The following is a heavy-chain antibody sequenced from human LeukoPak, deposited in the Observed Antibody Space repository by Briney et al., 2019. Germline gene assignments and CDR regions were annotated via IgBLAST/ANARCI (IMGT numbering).Heavy chain of an antibody. CDR1: GGSISSSSYY. CDR2: IYTSGST. V-gene: IGHV4-61*02. CDR3: ARAIVPAAIDDDAFDI. Sequence: SETLSLTCTVSGGSISSSSYYWGWIRQPAGKGLEWIGRIYTSGSTNYNPSLKSRVTMSVDTSKNQFSLKLSSVTAADTAVYYCARAIVPAAIDDDAFDIWGQGTMVTVSS. D-gene: IGHD2-2*02. J-gene: IGHJ3*02.